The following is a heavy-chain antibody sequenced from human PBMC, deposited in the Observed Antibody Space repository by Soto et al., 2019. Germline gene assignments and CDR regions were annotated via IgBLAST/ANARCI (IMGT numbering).Heavy chain of an antibody. J-gene: IGHJ4*02. CDR3: ARGKRGYSYGPSRYYFDY. Sequence: QVQLQQWGAGLLKPSETLSLTCAVYGGSFSGYYWSWIRQPPGKGLEWIGEINHSGSTNYNPSLNSRVTISVDTSKNQFSLKLSSVTAADTAVYYCARGKRGYSYGPSRYYFDYWGQGTLVTVSS. D-gene: IGHD5-18*01. CDR1: GGSFSGYY. V-gene: IGHV4-34*01. CDR2: INHSGST.